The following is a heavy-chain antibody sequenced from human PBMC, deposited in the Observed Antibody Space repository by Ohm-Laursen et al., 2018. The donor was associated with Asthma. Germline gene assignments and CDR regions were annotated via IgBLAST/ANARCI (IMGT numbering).Heavy chain of an antibody. CDR2: IYYSGLT. V-gene: IGHV4-31*03. CDR3: ARGAFYYESTGYYFFDH. J-gene: IGHJ4*02. CDR1: GDSFTSGGHY. D-gene: IGHD3-22*01. Sequence: TLSLTCTVSGDSFTSGGHYWSWIRQLPGKGLEWIGYIYYSGLTYSNPSLRSRVIISVDTSKNQFSLNLTSVTAADTAVYYCARGAFYYESTGYYFFDHWGQGALVTVSS.